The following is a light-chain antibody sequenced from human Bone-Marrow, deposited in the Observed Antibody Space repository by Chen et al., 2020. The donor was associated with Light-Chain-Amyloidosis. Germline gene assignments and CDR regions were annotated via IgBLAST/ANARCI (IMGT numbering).Light chain of an antibody. CDR2: EVT. V-gene: IGLV2-14*01. CDR3: SSYTITNSLV. CDR1: SSDFGGDNH. Sequence: QSALTQPAPVSGSPGQSITIPCTGTSSDFGGDNHVSWYQQHPDKAPNLMIYEVTKPPSWVPERFSGSKSDNTASLNIAGLQTEAEADYCCSSYTITNSLVFGSGTRVTV. J-gene: IGLJ1*01.